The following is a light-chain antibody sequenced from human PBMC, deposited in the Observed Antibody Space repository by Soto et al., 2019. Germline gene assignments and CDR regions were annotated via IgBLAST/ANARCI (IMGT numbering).Light chain of an antibody. CDR3: AAWDDSLNGRYV. CDR2: SNN. V-gene: IGLV1-44*01. Sequence: QPVLTQPPSASGTPGQRVTISCSGDRSNIGSNSVNWYQQLPGTAPKLLIYSNNQRPSGVPDRFSGSKSGTSASLAISGLQSEDEDDYYCAAWDDSLNGRYVFGTGTKVTVL. CDR1: RSNIGSNS. J-gene: IGLJ1*01.